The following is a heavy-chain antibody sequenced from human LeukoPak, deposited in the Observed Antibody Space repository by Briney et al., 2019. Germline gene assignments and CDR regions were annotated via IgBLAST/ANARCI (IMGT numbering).Heavy chain of an antibody. J-gene: IGHJ5*02. CDR2: INHSGST. V-gene: IGHV4-34*01. Sequence: SETLSLTCAVDGGSFSGYYWSWIRQPPGKGLEWTGEINHSGSTNYNPSLKSRVTISVDTSKNQFSLKLSSVTAADTAVYYCARAPTDMTLRRTNWFDPWGQGTLVTVSS. D-gene: IGHD4-17*01. CDR1: GGSFSGYY. CDR3: ARAPTDMTLRRTNWFDP.